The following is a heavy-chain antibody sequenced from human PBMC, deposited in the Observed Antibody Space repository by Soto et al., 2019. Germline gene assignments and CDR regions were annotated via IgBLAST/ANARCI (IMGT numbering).Heavy chain of an antibody. CDR1: RFTFTSSA. V-gene: IGHV1-58*02. CDR3: AAGTAVGCSSTSCYRRRSYYYMDV. J-gene: IGHJ6*03. D-gene: IGHD2-2*01. Sequence: SVKVSCKASRFTFTSSAMQWVRQARGQRLEWIGWIVVGSGNTNYAQKFQERVTITRDMSTSTAYMELSSLRSEDTAVYYCAAGTAVGCSSTSCYRRRSYYYMDVWGKGTTVTVSS. CDR2: IVVGSGNT.